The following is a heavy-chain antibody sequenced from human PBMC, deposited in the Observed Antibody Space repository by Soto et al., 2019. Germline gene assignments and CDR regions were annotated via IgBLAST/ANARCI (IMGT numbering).Heavy chain of an antibody. CDR2: ISAKNGNT. J-gene: IGHJ4*02. Sequence: ASVKVSCKTSSYTFSDYGISWVRQAPGQGLEWMGWISAKNGNTNFAQKFRGRVTMITDTSTNTVYMELRNLRLDDTAVYYCAREPPETPPHYWGQATLVIVSS. V-gene: IGHV1-18*01. CDR1: SYTFSDYG. CDR3: AREPPETPPHY. D-gene: IGHD2-15*01.